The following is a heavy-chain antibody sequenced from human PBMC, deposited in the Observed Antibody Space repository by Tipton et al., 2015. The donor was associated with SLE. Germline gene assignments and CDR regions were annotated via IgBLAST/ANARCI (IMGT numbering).Heavy chain of an antibody. CDR1: GGSISSHY. Sequence: TLSLTCTVSGGSISSHYLSWIRQPPGKGLEWIGYIYYSGSTKYNPSLQSRVTISLDTSDNQFSLKLGSVTAADTAVYYCARSGEAVAATTWDYWGQGTLVTVSS. D-gene: IGHD6-19*01. V-gene: IGHV4-59*11. CDR3: ARSGEAVAATTWDY. J-gene: IGHJ4*02. CDR2: IYYSGST.